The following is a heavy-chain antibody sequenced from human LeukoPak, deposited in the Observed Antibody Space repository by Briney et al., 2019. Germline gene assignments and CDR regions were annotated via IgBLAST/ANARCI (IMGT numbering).Heavy chain of an antibody. CDR3: ARQKFGTVIVDY. J-gene: IGHJ4*02. D-gene: IGHD4-17*01. V-gene: IGHV1-8*02. Sequence: ASVKVSCKASGGTFSSYAINWVRQATGQGLEWMGWMNPNSGNTGYAQKFQGRVTMTRNTSISTAYMELSSLRSEDTAVYYCARQKFGTVIVDYWGQGTLVTVSS. CDR2: MNPNSGNT. CDR1: GGTFSSYA.